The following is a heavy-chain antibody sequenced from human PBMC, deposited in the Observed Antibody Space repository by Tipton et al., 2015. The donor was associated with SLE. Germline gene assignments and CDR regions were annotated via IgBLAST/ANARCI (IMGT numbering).Heavy chain of an antibody. D-gene: IGHD3-22*01. CDR3: ARDSFQHYYDLAFDI. CDR2: IYYSGST. CDR1: GGSISSHY. J-gene: IGHJ3*02. V-gene: IGHV4-59*11. Sequence: TLSLTCTVSGGSISSHYWSWIRQPPGKGLEWIGYIYYSGSTNYNPSLKSRVTISIDTSKNQFSLKLSSVTAADTAVYYCARDSFQHYYDLAFDIWGRGTMVTVSS.